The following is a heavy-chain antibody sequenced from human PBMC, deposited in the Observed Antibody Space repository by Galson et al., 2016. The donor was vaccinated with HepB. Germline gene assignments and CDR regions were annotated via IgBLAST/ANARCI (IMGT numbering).Heavy chain of an antibody. J-gene: IGHJ5*01. V-gene: IGHV3-9*01. CDR3: VKDTAKWPTFNWFDF. Sequence: SLRLSCAGSGFPFDDYAMHWVRQPPGKGLEWVSGVSYNSDTIDYAASVKGRFIAARDNAKNTLYLQMTGLRTEDTALYYCVKDTAKWPTFNWFDFWGQGTLVIVSS. D-gene: IGHD2-8*01. CDR2: VSYNSDTI. CDR1: GFPFDDYA.